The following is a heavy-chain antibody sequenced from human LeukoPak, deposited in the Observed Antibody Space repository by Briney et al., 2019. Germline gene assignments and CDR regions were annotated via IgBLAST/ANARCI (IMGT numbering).Heavy chain of an antibody. CDR3: VRGQEVWELLPDDGFEI. CDR2: INGDSSSI. J-gene: IGHJ3*02. Sequence: GGSLRLSCAVSGFTFSSYWMHWVRQAPGKGPVWVSRINGDSSSISYGDSVKGRFTISGDNADNTVYLQMNRLRVEDTAVYYCVRGQEVWELLPDDGFEIWGQGTMVTVSS. CDR1: GFTFSSYW. D-gene: IGHD1-26*01. V-gene: IGHV3-74*01.